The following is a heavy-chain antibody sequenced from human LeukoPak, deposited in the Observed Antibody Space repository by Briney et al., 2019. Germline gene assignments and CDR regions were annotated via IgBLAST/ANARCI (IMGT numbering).Heavy chain of an antibody. D-gene: IGHD5-18*01. Sequence: GGSLRLSCAASGFTFSTYWMHWVRQAPGKGLVWVSRIDNDGRGTSYADSVKGRFTISRDNAKNSLYLQMNSLRAEDTAVYYCARTIQLWLQGNFDYWGQGTLVTVSS. V-gene: IGHV3-74*01. CDR3: ARTIQLWLQGNFDY. J-gene: IGHJ4*02. CDR2: IDNDGRGT. CDR1: GFTFSTYW.